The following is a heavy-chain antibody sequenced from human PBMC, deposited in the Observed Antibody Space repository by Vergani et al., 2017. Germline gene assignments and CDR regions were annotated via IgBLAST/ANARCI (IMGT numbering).Heavy chain of an antibody. CDR2: IHTGGST. Sequence: QVKLQESGPGLLKPSQTLSLTCTVSGESIRSGSHYWSWIRQPAGKGPEWIGHIHTGGSTDLNPSFKSRVSISVDTSKSQFSLKLNSVTVADTAVYYCARGSRAARYSGPDSWGQGTRVTVSS. J-gene: IGHJ4*02. CDR3: ARGSRAARYSGPDS. V-gene: IGHV4-61*02. D-gene: IGHD6-6*01. CDR1: GESIRSGSHY.